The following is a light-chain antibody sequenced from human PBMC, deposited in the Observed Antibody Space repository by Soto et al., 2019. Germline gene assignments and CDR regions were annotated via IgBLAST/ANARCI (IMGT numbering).Light chain of an antibody. CDR3: QQYNSYSPIT. CDR2: DAS. Sequence: DIQMTQSPSTLSASVGDRVTITCRASQSISSWLAWYQQKPGKAPKLLIYDASSLESGVTSRFSGSGSGTEFTLTISSLQPDDFATYYCQQYNSYSPITVGQGTRLEIK. J-gene: IGKJ5*01. V-gene: IGKV1-5*01. CDR1: QSISSW.